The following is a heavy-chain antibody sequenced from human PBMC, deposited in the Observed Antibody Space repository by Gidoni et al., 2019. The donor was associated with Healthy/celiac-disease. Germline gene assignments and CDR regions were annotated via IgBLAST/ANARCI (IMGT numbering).Heavy chain of an antibody. CDR3: ARVAYGMDV. V-gene: IGHV4-61*02. CDR2: IYTSGST. CDR1: GGSISSGSYY. Sequence: QVQLQESGPGLVKPSQTLSLTCTVSGGSISSGSYYWSWIRQPAGKGLEWIGRIYTSGSTNYNPSLKSRVTISVDTSKNQFSLKLSSVTAADTAVYYCARVAYGMDVWGQGTTVTVSS. J-gene: IGHJ6*02.